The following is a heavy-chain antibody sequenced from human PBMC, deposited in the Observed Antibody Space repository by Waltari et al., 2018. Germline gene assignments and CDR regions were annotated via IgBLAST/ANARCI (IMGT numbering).Heavy chain of an antibody. CDR3: ARGGYSYGYGMDV. D-gene: IGHD5-12*01. V-gene: IGHV1-2*04. J-gene: IGHJ6*02. CDR1: GYSFSEHH. CDR2: ISPNNGDT. Sequence: QVQLVQSGAEVKNLGASVRFSCQAYGYSFSEHHMHWVRQASGQGLDGLGWISPNNGDTNYAQRFQGWVTMTSDSSISTAYMELNRLRSDDTAVYYCARGGYSYGYGMDVWGQGTTVIVSS.